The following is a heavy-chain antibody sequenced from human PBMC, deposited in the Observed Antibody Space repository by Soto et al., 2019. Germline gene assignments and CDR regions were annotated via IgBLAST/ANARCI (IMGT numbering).Heavy chain of an antibody. J-gene: IGHJ4*02. Sequence: PSETLSLTCGVSGGSISSSKWWTWVRQPPGKGPEWIGEIYHSGSTYYNPSLKSRVTISVDTSKNQFSLKLSSVTAADTAVYYCARQEGYSSGWYPFDYWGQGTLVTVSS. D-gene: IGHD6-19*01. V-gene: IGHV4-4*02. CDR2: IYHSGST. CDR1: GGSISSSKW. CDR3: ARQEGYSSGWYPFDY.